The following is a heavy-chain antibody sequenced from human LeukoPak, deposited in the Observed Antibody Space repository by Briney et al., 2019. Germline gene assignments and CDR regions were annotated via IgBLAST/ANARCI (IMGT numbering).Heavy chain of an antibody. Sequence: GGSLRLSCAASGFTFTSYSMSWVRQAPGKGLEWVSGTSDRGDYTYYADSVKGRFTISRDSSKNTLFLQMNSLRAEDTALYFCARKAQYNGHYPLDFWGQGTLVTVSS. CDR3: ARKAQYNGHYPLDF. J-gene: IGHJ4*02. CDR2: TSDRGDYT. D-gene: IGHD1-7*01. V-gene: IGHV3-23*01. CDR1: GFTFTSYS.